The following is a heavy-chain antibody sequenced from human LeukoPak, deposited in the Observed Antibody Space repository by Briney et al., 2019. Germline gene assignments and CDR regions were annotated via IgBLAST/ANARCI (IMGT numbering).Heavy chain of an antibody. CDR3: ASSGGSGSYRIIYYYYYMDV. CDR1: GFTFSSYG. Sequence: GGSLRLSCAASGFTFSSYGMHWVRQAPGKGLEWVAFIRYDGSNKYYADSVKGRFTISRDNSKNTLYLQMNSLRAEDTAVYYCASSGGSGSYRIIYYYYYMDVWGKGTTVTISS. V-gene: IGHV3-30*02. J-gene: IGHJ6*03. CDR2: IRYDGSNK. D-gene: IGHD3-10*01.